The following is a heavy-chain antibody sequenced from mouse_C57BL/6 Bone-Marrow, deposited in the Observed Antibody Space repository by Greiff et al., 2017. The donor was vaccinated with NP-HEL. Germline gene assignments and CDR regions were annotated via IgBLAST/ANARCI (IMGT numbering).Heavy chain of an antibody. J-gene: IGHJ2*01. CDR3: ARHVTTVFDY. CDR2: ISSGGSYT. Sequence: EVMLVESGGDLVKPGGSLKLSCAASGFTFSSYVMSWVRQTPDKRLEWVATISSGGSYTYDPDSVKGRFTISRDNAKNTLYLQMSRLKSEDTAMDYCARHVTTVFDYWGQGTTLTVSS. CDR1: GFTFSSYV. V-gene: IGHV5-6*01. D-gene: IGHD1-1*01.